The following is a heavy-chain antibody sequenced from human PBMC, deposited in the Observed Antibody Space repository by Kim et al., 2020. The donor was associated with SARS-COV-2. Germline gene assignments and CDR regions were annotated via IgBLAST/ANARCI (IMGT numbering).Heavy chain of an antibody. D-gene: IGHD1-26*01. Sequence: GGSLRLSCAASGFTFSDYYMSWIRQAPGKGLEWVSFISSSSSYTSSADSVQGRFTISRDNAKNSLYLQMNSLSAEDTAVYYCARGTREPGYWGQGTLVTVSS. V-gene: IGHV3-11*06. CDR2: ISSSSSYT. CDR1: GFTFSDYY. J-gene: IGHJ4*02. CDR3: ARGTREPGY.